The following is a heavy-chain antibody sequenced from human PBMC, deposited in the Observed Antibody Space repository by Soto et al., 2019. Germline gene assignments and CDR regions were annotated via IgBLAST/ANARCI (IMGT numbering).Heavy chain of an antibody. V-gene: IGHV1-8*01. CDR3: ARRAETNGWNGFGADKYYFDF. Sequence: ASVKVSCKASGYTFTSYDIYWVRQATGQGREWMGWMNPNTGNSGYAQKFQGRVTMTSDTSISTAHMELSSLRSVDTAVYYCARRAETNGWNGFGADKYYFDFWGQGTLVTVSS. CDR2: MNPNTGNS. D-gene: IGHD1-1*01. CDR1: GYTFTSYD. J-gene: IGHJ4*02.